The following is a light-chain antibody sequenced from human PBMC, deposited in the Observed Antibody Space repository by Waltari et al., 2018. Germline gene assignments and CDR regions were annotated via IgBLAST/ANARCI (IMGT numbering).Light chain of an antibody. CDR2: DVS. CDR1: QRGVWFYNL. Sequence: QAALAQAPPVAGAPGPAGTNSCTGTQRGVWFYNLVAWYQQHPGKAPKRMIYDVSKRPSGVPDRFSGSKSGNTASLTISGLQAEDEGDYYCSSYTHSYVVFGGGAKLTDL. V-gene: IGLV2-11*01. J-gene: IGLJ2*01. CDR3: SSYTHSYVV.